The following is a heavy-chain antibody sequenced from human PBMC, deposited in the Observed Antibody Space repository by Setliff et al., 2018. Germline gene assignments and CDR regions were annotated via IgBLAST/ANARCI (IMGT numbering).Heavy chain of an antibody. CDR1: GFSPAATRVG. CDR2: LYWNDRE. J-gene: IGHJ4*01. CDR3: SHERRYTYGPGYDY. V-gene: IGHV2-5*01. D-gene: IGHD5-18*01. Sequence: GSGPTLVNPTQPLTLPCTYSGFSPAATRVGVGWIRQPPGEALECLALLYWNDREEYSTSLKSRLTRTKDTSKNQMVLTMTNMDPVDTAIYYCSHERRYTYGPGYDYWGQGALVTVSS.